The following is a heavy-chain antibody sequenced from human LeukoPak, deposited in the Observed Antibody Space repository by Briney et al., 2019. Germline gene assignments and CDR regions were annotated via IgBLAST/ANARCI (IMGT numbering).Heavy chain of an antibody. CDR1: GFSVSNYY. V-gene: IGHV3-66*01. CDR3: TRGQSYCGADCYSD. D-gene: IGHD2-21*02. CDR2: MYTGGGR. Sequence: GGSLRLSCAASGFSVSNYYMSWVCQPPGKGLEWVSVMYTGGGRYYGDSVKGRFTISRDNSKNTVFLQMNSLRVEDTALYYCTRGQSYCGADCYSDWGQGTLVTVSS. J-gene: IGHJ4*02.